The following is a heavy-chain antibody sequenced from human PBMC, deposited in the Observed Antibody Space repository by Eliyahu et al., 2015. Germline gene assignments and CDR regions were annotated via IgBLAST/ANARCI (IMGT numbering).Heavy chain of an antibody. CDR2: IKQDGSEK. J-gene: IGHJ4*02. CDR1: GFTFSXXW. D-gene: IGHD3-22*01. V-gene: IGHV3-7*01. Sequence: EVQLVESGGGLVQPGGSLXLSCAASGFTFSXXWMXWVRQAPGKGLEGVANIKQDGSEKYYVDSVKGRFTISRDNAKNSLYLQMNSLRAEDTAVYYCARDTMNYYDSSGYYYDYFDYWGQGTLVTVSS. CDR3: ARDTMNYYDSSGYYYDYFDY.